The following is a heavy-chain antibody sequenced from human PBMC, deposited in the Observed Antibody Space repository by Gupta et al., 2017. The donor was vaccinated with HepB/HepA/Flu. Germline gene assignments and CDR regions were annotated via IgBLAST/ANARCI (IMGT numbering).Heavy chain of an antibody. D-gene: IGHD3-22*01. V-gene: IGHV3-30*18. CDR1: GSPFSSHA. CDR3: AKDGFLYYYDSSGYLEY. CDR2: ISYDGSSE. Sequence: QVQLVESGGGVVQPGRSLRLSCTASGSPFSSHAMHWVRQGPGKGLEWVAVISYDGSSEYFADSVKGRFTISRDNPKKTLYLQMNSLRPEDTAVYYCAKDGFLYYYDSSGYLEYWGQGTLVTVSS. J-gene: IGHJ4*02.